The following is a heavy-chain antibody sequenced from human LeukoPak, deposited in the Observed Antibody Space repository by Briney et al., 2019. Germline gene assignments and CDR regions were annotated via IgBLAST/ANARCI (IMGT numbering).Heavy chain of an antibody. CDR1: GFTFSDYY. CDR3: ARWMGTWNAFDI. Sequence: GSLRLSCAASGFTFSDYYMSWIRQPPGKGLEWIGYIYYTGSTTFNPSLKSRVTMSVDTSKNQFSLKLSSVTAADTAVYFCARWMGTWNAFDIWGQGTVVTVSS. J-gene: IGHJ3*02. D-gene: IGHD1-1*01. V-gene: IGHV4-59*01. CDR2: IYYTGST.